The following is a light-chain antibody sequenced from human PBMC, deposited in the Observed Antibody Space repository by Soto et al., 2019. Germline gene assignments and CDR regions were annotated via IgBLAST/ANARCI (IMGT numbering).Light chain of an antibody. CDR3: QQYNNWPRT. J-gene: IGKJ1*01. Sequence: EIVMTQSPATLSVSPGERATLSCRASQSVSSNLAWYQQKPGQAPRLLIYGAATRATGITARLSGSVSGTEFTLTISSLQSEDFAVYYCQQYNNWPRTFGQGTKVEIK. CDR2: GAA. V-gene: IGKV3-15*01. CDR1: QSVSSN.